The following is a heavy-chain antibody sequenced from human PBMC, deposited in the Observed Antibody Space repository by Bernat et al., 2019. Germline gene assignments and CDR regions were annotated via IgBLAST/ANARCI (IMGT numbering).Heavy chain of an antibody. D-gene: IGHD3-22*01. CDR2: ISGSGGRT. Sequence: EVQLLESGGGLVQPGGSLRLSCAASGFTFSSYAMSWVRQAPGKGLEWVSAISGSGGRTYYADSVKGRFTISRDNSKNTLYLQMNSLRAEDTAVYYCANGFYDSSGFDYWGQGTLVTVSS. CDR3: ANGFYDSSGFDY. J-gene: IGHJ4*02. CDR1: GFTFSSYA. V-gene: IGHV3-23*01.